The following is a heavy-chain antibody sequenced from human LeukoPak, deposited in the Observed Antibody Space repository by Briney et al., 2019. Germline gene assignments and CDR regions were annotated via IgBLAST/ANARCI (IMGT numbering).Heavy chain of an antibody. CDR2: INQDGSAK. V-gene: IGHV3-7*01. CDR1: GFTFSDYW. Sequence: GGSLRLSCAASGFTFSDYWMQWVRQAPGKGPEWVANINQDGSAKYYVDSVKGRFTISKDIAKNSLYLQMNSLRVDDTAVYYCTRGDPDFWGQGTLVTVSS. D-gene: IGHD3-3*01. CDR3: TRGDPDF. J-gene: IGHJ4*02.